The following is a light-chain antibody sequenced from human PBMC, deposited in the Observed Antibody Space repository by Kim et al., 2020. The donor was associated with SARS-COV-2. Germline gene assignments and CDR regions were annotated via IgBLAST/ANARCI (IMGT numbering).Light chain of an antibody. Sequence: DIQMTQSPSSLSASVGDRVTITCRTSQNINSHLNWYHQKPGRAPKLLIYAASTLQGGVQSRFSGGGSETDFTLTISSLQPEDFATYFCQQTYISPFTFGPGTKVDIK. CDR2: AAS. CDR3: QQTYISPFT. J-gene: IGKJ3*01. V-gene: IGKV1-39*01. CDR1: QNINSH.